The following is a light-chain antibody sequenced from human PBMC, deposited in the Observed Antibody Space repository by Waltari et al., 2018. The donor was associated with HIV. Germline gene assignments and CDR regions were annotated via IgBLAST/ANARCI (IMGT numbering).Light chain of an antibody. V-gene: IGLV3-25*03. CDR1: ALPKQY. CDR2: KDT. Sequence: SYELTQPPSMSVSPGQTARITCSGDALPKQYAYWYQQKPGQAPVLIIYKDTERPSGIPERFSGSNSGTIATLTISGVQAEDEAAYYCQSADSSGIYEKFGGGTKVIVL. CDR3: QSADSSGIYEK. J-gene: IGLJ2*01.